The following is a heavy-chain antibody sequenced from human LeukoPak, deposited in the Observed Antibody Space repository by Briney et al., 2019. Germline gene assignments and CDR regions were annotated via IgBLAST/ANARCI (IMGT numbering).Heavy chain of an antibody. CDR2: IYHSGST. J-gene: IGHJ4*02. CDR1: GGSISSYY. CDR3: ARDDYVWGSYRSDKYYFDY. Sequence: SETLSLICTVSGGSISSYYWSWIRQPPGKGLEWIGSIYHSGSTYYNPSLKSRVTISVDTSKNQFSLKLSSVTAADTAVYYCARDDYVWGSYRSDKYYFDYWGQGALVTVSS. D-gene: IGHD3-16*02. V-gene: IGHV4-59*12.